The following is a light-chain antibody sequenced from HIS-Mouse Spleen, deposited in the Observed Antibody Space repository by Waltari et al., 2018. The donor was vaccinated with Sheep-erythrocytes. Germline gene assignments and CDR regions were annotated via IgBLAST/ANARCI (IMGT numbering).Light chain of an antibody. CDR2: GAS. CDR3: QQYGSSPFT. V-gene: IGKV3-20*01. CDR1: KRVSSSY. J-gene: IGKJ3*01. Sequence: EIVLTQSPGTLSLSPGERATLPCRASKRVSSSYLAWYQQKPGQAPRLLIYGASSRATGIPDRFSGSGSGTDFTLTISRLEPEDFAVYYCQQYGSSPFTFGPGTKVDIK.